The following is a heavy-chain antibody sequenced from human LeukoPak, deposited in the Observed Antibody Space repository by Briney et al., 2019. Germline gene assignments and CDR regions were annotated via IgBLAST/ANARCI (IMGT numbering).Heavy chain of an antibody. J-gene: IGHJ4*02. CDR3: ARGNSGSSHPLDY. CDR1: GGSISSYY. D-gene: IGHD1-26*01. Sequence: SETLSLXCTVSGGSISSYYWSWIRQPAGKGLEWIGRIYTTNYNPSLKSRVTISVDTSKNQFSLKLSSVTAADTAVYYCARGNSGSSHPLDYWGQGTLVTVSS. CDR2: IYTT. V-gene: IGHV4-4*07.